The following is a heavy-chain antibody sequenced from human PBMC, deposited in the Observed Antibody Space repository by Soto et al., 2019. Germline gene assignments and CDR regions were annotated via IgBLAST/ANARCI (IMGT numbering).Heavy chain of an antibody. CDR3: ASPGYCSGGSCYSWAFDI. V-gene: IGHV4-34*01. CDR2: INHSGST. D-gene: IGHD2-15*01. J-gene: IGHJ3*02. Sequence: SETLSLTCAVYGGSFSGYYWSWIRQPPGKGLEWIGEINHSGSTNYNPSLKSRVTISVDTSKNQFSLQLSSETAADTAVYYCASPGYCSGGSCYSWAFDIWGQGTMVPVSS. CDR1: GGSFSGYY.